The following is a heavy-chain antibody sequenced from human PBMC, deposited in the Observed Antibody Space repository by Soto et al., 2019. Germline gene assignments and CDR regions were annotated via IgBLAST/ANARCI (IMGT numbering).Heavy chain of an antibody. CDR2: ISWNSGSI. CDR1: GFTFDDYA. J-gene: IGHJ1*01. Sequence: GGSLRLSCAASGFTFDDYAMHWVRQAPGKGLEWVSGISWNSGSIGYADSVKGRFTISRDNAKNSLYLQMNSLRAEDTALYYCAISGYDTAEYFQHWGQGTLVTVSS. D-gene: IGHD5-12*01. V-gene: IGHV3-9*01. CDR3: AISGYDTAEYFQH.